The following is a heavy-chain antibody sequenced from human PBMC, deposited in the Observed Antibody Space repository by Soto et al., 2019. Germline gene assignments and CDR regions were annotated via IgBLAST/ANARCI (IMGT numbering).Heavy chain of an antibody. D-gene: IGHD4-17*01. V-gene: IGHV3-30-3*01. Sequence: QVQLVESGGGVVQPGRSLRLSCAASGFTFSSYAMHWVRQAPGKGLEWVAVISYDGSNKYNADSVKGRFTISRDNSKNTLYLQMNSLRAEDTAVYYCARATTVTTFDYWGQGTLVTVSS. J-gene: IGHJ4*02. CDR2: ISYDGSNK. CDR3: ARATTVTTFDY. CDR1: GFTFSSYA.